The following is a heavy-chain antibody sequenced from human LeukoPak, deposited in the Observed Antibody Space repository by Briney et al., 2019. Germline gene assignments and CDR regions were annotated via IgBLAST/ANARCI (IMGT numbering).Heavy chain of an antibody. V-gene: IGHV3-23*01. CDR3: ANRGKYYFDY. Sequence: PGGSLRLSCVASGFTFSNYAMSWVRQAPGKGPEWVSSISDGGGGTYYADSVKGRFTISRDNSKNTLYLLMNSLRAEDTAIYYCANRGKYYFDYWGQGTLVTVSS. D-gene: IGHD3-10*01. J-gene: IGHJ4*02. CDR1: GFTFSNYA. CDR2: ISDGGGGT.